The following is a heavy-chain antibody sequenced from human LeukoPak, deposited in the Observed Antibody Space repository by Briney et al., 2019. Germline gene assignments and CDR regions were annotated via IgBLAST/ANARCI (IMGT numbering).Heavy chain of an antibody. CDR3: ARAWGNDYDLNY. CDR1: GFTFSSYS. D-gene: IGHD3-3*01. J-gene: IGHJ4*02. CDR2: ISISSTTI. V-gene: IGHV3-48*04. Sequence: GGSLRLSCAASGFTFSSYSMNWVRQAPGKGLEWVSHISISSTTIYYADSVKGRFTISRDNAKNSLYLQMNSLRAEDTAVYYCARAWGNDYDLNYWGQGTLVTVSS.